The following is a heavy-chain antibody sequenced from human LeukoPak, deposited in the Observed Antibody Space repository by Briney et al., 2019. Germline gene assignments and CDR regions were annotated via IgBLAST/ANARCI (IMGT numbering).Heavy chain of an antibody. D-gene: IGHD5-18*01. CDR3: ARGTYSYGRGGGYYFDY. J-gene: IGHJ4*02. V-gene: IGHV4-59*01. CDR2: IYYSGST. Sequence: SETLSLTCTVSGVSISSYYWSWIRQPPGKGLEWIGYIYYSGSTNYNPSLKSRVTISVDTSKNQFSLKLSSVTAADTAVYYCARGTYSYGRGGGYYFDYWGQGTLVTVSS. CDR1: GVSISSYY.